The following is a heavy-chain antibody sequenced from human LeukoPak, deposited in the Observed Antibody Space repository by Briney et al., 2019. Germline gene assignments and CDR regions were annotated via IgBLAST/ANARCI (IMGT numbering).Heavy chain of an antibody. V-gene: IGHV4-30-4*01. J-gene: IGHJ4*02. D-gene: IGHD6-19*01. CDR3: ARAAAGTNSWYYFDY. CDR1: GDSISSGDNY. Sequence: SETLSLTCTVSGDSISSGDNYWSWIRQPPGKGLEWIGNIHYSGSTYYNPSLKSRVIISGDMSKNQFSLTLNSLTAADSAMYYCARAAAGTNSWYYFDYWGQGTLVTVSS. CDR2: IHYSGST.